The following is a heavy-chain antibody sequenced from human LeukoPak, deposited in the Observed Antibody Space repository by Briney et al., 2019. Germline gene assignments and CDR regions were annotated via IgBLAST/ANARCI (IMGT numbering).Heavy chain of an antibody. Sequence: PGGSLRLSCAASGFTFSDYYMSWIRQAPGKGLEWVSYISSSGSTIYYADSVKGRFTISRDNAKNSLYLQMNSLRAEDTAVYYCXRXGAQHIVVVTATLDAFDIWGQGTMVTVSS. J-gene: IGHJ3*02. D-gene: IGHD2-21*02. CDR2: ISSSGSTI. CDR3: XRXGAQHIVVVTATLDAFDI. CDR1: GFTFSDYY. V-gene: IGHV3-11*01.